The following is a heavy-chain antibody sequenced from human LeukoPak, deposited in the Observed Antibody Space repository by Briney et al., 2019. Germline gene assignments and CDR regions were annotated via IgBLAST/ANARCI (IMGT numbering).Heavy chain of an antibody. Sequence: GGSLRLSCAGSGFTFNTHGMHWVRQAPGKGLEWVAVISYDGSNKYYADSVKGRFTISRDNSKNTLYLQMNSLRAEDTAVYYCARDGYSSGWYSGGNVNYYYYMDVWGKGTTVTVSS. CDR3: ARDGYSSGWYSGGNVNYYYYMDV. CDR1: GFTFNTHG. CDR2: ISYDGSNK. J-gene: IGHJ6*03. V-gene: IGHV3-30*19. D-gene: IGHD6-19*01.